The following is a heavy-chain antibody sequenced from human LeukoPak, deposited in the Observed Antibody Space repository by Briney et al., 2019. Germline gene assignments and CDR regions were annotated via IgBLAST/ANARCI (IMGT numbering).Heavy chain of an antibody. J-gene: IGHJ5*02. D-gene: IGHD3-10*01. CDR1: GYSFTSYW. Sequence: GESLKISCKGSGYSFTSYWIAWVRQMPGKGLEWLGIIYPGDSDTRYSPSFQGQVTISADKSISTAYLQWSSLKASDTAMYYCARRAITMVRGDYNWFDPWGQGTLVTVSS. V-gene: IGHV5-51*01. CDR2: IYPGDSDT. CDR3: ARRAITMVRGDYNWFDP.